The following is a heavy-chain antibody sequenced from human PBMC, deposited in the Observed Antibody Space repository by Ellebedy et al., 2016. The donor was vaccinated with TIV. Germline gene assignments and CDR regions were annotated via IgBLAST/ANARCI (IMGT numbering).Heavy chain of an antibody. CDR3: ARRYFDY. CDR2: IKQDGGEI. J-gene: IGHJ4*02. V-gene: IGHV3-7*03. CDR1: GFTFRDYS. Sequence: GGFLRLSCVASGFTFRDYSMSWVRKAPGKRLEWVANIKQDGGEIYYVDSVKGRFTISRDNGKNSLYLQMNGLRAEDTAVYYCARRYFDYWGQGTLVTVSS.